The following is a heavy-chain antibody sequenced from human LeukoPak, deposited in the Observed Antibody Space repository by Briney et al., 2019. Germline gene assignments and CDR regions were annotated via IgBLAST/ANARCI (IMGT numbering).Heavy chain of an antibody. D-gene: IGHD1-26*01. V-gene: IGHV4-61*02. CDR1: GGSISSGSYY. CDR3: AREVWELYYFDY. J-gene: IGHJ4*02. CDR2: IYTSGST. Sequence: SETLSLTCTVSGGSISSGSYYWSWIRQPAGKGLEWIGRIYTSGSTNYNPSLKSRVTISVDTSKNQFSLKLSSVTAADTAVYYCAREVWELYYFDYWGQGTLVTVSS.